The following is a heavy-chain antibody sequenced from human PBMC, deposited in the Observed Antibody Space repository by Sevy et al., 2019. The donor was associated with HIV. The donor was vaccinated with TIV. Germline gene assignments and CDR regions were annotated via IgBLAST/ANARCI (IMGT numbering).Heavy chain of an antibody. CDR3: ARGGDYYGSGSSQYYFDY. D-gene: IGHD3-10*01. J-gene: IGHJ4*02. CDR1: GFTFSTYA. Sequence: GGSLRLSCAASGFTFSTYAMHWVRQAPGKGLEWVAAISYDGSNKYYADSVKGRFTISRDNSKSTLYLQMNSLRAEDTAVYYCARGGDYYGSGSSQYYFDYWGQGTLVTVSS. CDR2: ISYDGSNK. V-gene: IGHV3-30-3*01.